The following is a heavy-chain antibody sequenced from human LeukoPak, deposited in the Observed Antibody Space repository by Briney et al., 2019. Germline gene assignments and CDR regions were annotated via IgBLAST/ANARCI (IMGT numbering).Heavy chain of an antibody. Sequence: GGSLRLSCAASGFTFDDYAMHWVRQAPGKGLEWIAGISWDGGSIVYADSVTGRFTISRDNAKNSLYLQMNSLRAEDTALYYCAKDTSDYVCGRYRPRGMDVWGQGTTVTVSS. V-gene: IGHV3-9*01. J-gene: IGHJ6*02. CDR1: GFTFDDYA. CDR3: AKDTSDYVCGRYRPRGMDV. D-gene: IGHD3-16*02. CDR2: ISWDGGSI.